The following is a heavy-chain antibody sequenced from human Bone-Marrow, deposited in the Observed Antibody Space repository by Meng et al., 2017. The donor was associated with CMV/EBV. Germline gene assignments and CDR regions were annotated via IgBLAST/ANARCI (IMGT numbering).Heavy chain of an antibody. CDR1: GFTFSSYW. Sequence: EGQVVESGGGLVQPGGSLRLSCADSGFTFSSYWMQGVRQVPGEGLMWVSRINTDGSFTSYADSVKGRFTISRDNAKNTLYLQMNNLRVDDSAVYYCGRDLTGERDLWGQGTLVTVSS. J-gene: IGHJ4*02. CDR2: INTDGSFT. CDR3: GRDLTGERDL. V-gene: IGHV3-74*03. D-gene: IGHD7-27*01.